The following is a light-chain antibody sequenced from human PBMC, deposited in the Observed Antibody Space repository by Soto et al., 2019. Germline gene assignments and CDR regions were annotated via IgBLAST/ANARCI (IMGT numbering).Light chain of an antibody. CDR1: QSVSSN. J-gene: IGKJ1*01. CDR3: QHYNNWPPWT. CDR2: GAS. V-gene: IGKV3-15*01. Sequence: IVMTHSPATLSVSPWERATFSCRASQSVSSNLAWYQQKPGQAPRLLIYGASIRATGIPARFSGSGSGTEFTLTISSLQSEDFAVYYCQHYNNWPPWTFGQGTKVDIK.